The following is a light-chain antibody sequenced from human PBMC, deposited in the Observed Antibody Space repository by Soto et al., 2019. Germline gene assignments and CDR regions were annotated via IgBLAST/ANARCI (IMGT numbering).Light chain of an antibody. J-gene: IGKJ1*01. CDR2: GAS. V-gene: IGKV3-15*01. Sequence: DIVMTQSPATLSVSPGERATLSCRTSQNVGTNLAWYQQKPGQAPRLLIYGASTRATGIPARFSGSGSGTEFTLTISSLQSEDFAVYYCQQYRNWARTFGQGTKVEIK. CDR1: QNVGTN. CDR3: QQYRNWART.